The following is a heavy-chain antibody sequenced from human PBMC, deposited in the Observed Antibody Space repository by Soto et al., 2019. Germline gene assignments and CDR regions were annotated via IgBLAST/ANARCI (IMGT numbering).Heavy chain of an antibody. CDR2: VYWDDDK. CDR1: GFSLSTSGVG. V-gene: IGHV2-5*02. J-gene: IGHJ4*02. Sequence: QITLKESGPTLLRPTQTLTLTCTFSGFSLSTSGVGVGWIRQSPGKHLERLALVYWDDDKRYTPSSLRSSLSSTQDTSKTQGVLTMTNWDPVDTATYYSARAPSFWSPFDNLGQGTVVTVSS. CDR3: ARAPSFWSPFDN. D-gene: IGHD3-3*01.